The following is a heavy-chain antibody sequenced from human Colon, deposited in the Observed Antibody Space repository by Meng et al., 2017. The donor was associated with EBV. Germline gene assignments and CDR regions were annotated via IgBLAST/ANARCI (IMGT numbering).Heavy chain of an antibody. D-gene: IGHD2-8*02. V-gene: IGHV4-39*01. CDR2: ISYRGTT. CDR3: ARRPTGIDY. Sequence: QPQEPGPGLVKASETLSLTCIVSGGSISSSTYYWGWIRQPPGSGLEWIGSISYRGTTYYNPSLKSRVTISVDTSNNQFSLKLSSVTAADTAVYYCARRPTGIDYWGQGTLVTVSS. CDR1: GGSISSSTYY. J-gene: IGHJ4*02.